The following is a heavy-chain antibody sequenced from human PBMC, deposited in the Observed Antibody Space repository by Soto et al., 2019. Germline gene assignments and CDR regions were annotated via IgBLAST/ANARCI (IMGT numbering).Heavy chain of an antibody. V-gene: IGHV1-69*14. Sequence: QVQLVQSGAEVKKPGSSVKVSCKTSGDIFSGYSISWVRQAPGQGLEWMGGIIPIFGTTNYAQRFHGRVTITADNSTSTVYMELYSLKTADTAGYYCARDLGSGYDPGDYWGEGTLVTVSS. CDR1: GDIFSGYS. J-gene: IGHJ4*02. D-gene: IGHD5-12*01. CDR3: ARDLGSGYDPGDY. CDR2: IIPIFGTT.